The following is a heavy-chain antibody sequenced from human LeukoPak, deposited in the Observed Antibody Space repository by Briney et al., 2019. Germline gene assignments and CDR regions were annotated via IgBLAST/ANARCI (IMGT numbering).Heavy chain of an antibody. J-gene: IGHJ5*02. CDR1: GFTFSSYS. CDR2: ISSSSSYI. D-gene: IGHD6-13*01. Sequence: GGSLRLSCAASGFTFSSYSMNWVRQAPGKGLEWVSSISSSSSYIYYADSVKGRFTISRDNAKNSLYLQMNSLRAEDTAVYYCARGDAIAAAGTNWFDPWGQGTLVTVSS. CDR3: ARGDAIAAAGTNWFDP. V-gene: IGHV3-21*01.